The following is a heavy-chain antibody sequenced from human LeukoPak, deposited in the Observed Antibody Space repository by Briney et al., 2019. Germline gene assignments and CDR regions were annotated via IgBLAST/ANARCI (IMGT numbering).Heavy chain of an antibody. D-gene: IGHD2-2*01. Sequence: PGGSLRLSCVVSGFTFSSYLMSWVRQAPGKGLEWVASIKKNGSEKYYVDSVKGRFTISRDNAKNSLYLQMNSLRAEDTAVYYCARAGTKEVPGYWGQGTLVTVSS. CDR1: GFTFSSYL. CDR3: ARAGTKEVPGY. J-gene: IGHJ4*02. CDR2: IKKNGSEK. V-gene: IGHV3-7*04.